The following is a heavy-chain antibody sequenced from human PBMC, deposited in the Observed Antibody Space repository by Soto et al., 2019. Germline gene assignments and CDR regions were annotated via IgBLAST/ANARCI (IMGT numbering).Heavy chain of an antibody. CDR3: ARVGIAGSDAFDI. V-gene: IGHV3-21*01. CDR1: GFTFSSYS. Sequence: EVQLVESGGGLVKPGGSLRLSCAASGFTFSSYSMNWVRQAPGKGLEWVSSISSSSSYIYYADSVKGRFTISRDNAKNSLYLQMNSLRAEDTAVYYCARVGIAGSDAFDIWGQGTMVTVSS. D-gene: IGHD6-13*01. CDR2: ISSSSSYI. J-gene: IGHJ3*02.